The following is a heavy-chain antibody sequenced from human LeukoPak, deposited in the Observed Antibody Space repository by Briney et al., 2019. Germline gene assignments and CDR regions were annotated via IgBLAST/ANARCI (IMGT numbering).Heavy chain of an antibody. CDR3: ARNPPTIFGHFDL. V-gene: IGHV4-38-2*02. CDR2: IYHSGST. Sequence: SETLSLTCTVSGYSISSGYYWGWIRQPPGKGLGWIGSIYHSGSTYYNPSLKSRVTISVDTSKNQFYLKMNSVTAADTAVYYCARNPPTIFGHFDLWGRGTLVTVSS. J-gene: IGHJ2*01. D-gene: IGHD3-9*01. CDR1: GYSISSGYY.